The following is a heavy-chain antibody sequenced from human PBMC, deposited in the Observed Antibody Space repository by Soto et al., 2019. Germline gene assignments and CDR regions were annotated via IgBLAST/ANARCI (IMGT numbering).Heavy chain of an antibody. CDR1: GGSISSGDYY. CDR2: IYYSGST. V-gene: IGHV4-30-4*01. D-gene: IGHD5-18*01. CDR3: SSSSYGYTFYDY. J-gene: IGHJ4*02. Sequence: QVQLQESGPGLVKPSQTLSLTCTVSGGSISSGDYYWSWIRQPPGKGLEWIGYIYYSGSTYYNPSLKSRVTISVDTSKNQFALKLSSVTAAETAVYYCSSSSYGYTFYDYWGQGTLVTVSS.